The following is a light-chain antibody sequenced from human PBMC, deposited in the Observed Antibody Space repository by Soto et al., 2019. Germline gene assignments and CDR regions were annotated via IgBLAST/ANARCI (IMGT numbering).Light chain of an antibody. J-gene: IGKJ4*02. Sequence: DIQMTQSPASLSASVGDRVTITCRASQGVSNYVAWFQQKPGKAHKSLIFDASSFHSGVPSKFSGSGCGTDFTLTISSLQPEDFSTYYCQQYNSYPLTFGGGTKVEIK. CDR3: QQYNSYPLT. CDR1: QGVSNY. V-gene: IGKV1-16*02. CDR2: DAS.